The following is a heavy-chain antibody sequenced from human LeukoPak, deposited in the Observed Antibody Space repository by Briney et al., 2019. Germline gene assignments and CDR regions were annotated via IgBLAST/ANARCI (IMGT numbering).Heavy chain of an antibody. CDR2: ISGSGGST. CDR1: GFTFSSYD. CDR3: ARYYDSSGYYWGHFDY. V-gene: IGHV3-23*01. D-gene: IGHD3-22*01. Sequence: GASLRLSCAASGFTFSSYDMSWVRQAPGKGLEWVAAISGSGGSTYYADSVKGRFTISRDNSKNTLYLQMNSLRAEDTAVYYCARYYDSSGYYWGHFDYWGQGTLVTVSS. J-gene: IGHJ4*02.